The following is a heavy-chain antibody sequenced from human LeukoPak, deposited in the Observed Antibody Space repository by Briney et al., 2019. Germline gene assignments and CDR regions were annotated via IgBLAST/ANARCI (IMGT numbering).Heavy chain of an antibody. Sequence: SETLSLTCTVSGGSISSSSYYWGWIRQPPGKGLEWIGSIYYSGSTYYNPSLKSRLTISVDTSKNQFSLKLSSVTAADTAVYYWARHIPSSGYFDLWGRGTLVTVSS. J-gene: IGHJ2*01. V-gene: IGHV4-39*01. D-gene: IGHD1-14*01. CDR3: ARHIPSSGYFDL. CDR2: IYYSGST. CDR1: GGSISSSSYY.